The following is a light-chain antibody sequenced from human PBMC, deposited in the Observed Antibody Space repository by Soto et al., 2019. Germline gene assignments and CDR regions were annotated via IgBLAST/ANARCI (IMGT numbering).Light chain of an antibody. CDR3: QVWDSSSDHPE. CDR2: YDS. CDR1: NIGSKS. J-gene: IGLJ2*01. V-gene: IGLV3-21*04. Sequence: SYELTQPPSVSVAPGKTARITCGGNNIGSKSVHWYQQKPGQAPVLVIYYDSDRPSGTPERFSGSNSGNTATLTISRVGAGDEADYYCQVWDSSSDHPEFGGGTKLTVL.